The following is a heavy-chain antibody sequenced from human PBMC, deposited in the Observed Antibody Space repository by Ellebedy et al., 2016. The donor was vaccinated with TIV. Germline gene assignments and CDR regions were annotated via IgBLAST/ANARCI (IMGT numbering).Heavy chain of an antibody. J-gene: IGHJ3*01. CDR1: GDSVSRTSFF. CDR3: ARLWDSSGYYHGDALDV. CDR2: IHFDGTI. V-gene: IGHV4-39*07. Sequence: ESLKISCRVSGDSVSRTSFFWGWIRQPPGKGLVWIGKIHFDGTISYHSSLKSRVTISLDTSKNQFSLRLTSVTAADTAVYYCARLWDSSGYYHGDALDVWGQGATVLVSS. D-gene: IGHD6-19*01.